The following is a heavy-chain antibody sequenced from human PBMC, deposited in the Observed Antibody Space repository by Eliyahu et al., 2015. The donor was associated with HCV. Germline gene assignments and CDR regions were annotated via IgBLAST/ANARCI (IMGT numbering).Heavy chain of an antibody. CDR2: INSDGSST. V-gene: IGHV3-74*01. CDR1: GFTFSSYW. CDR3: AREAHYDYIWGSYRSRTSFDY. D-gene: IGHD3-16*02. J-gene: IGHJ4*02. Sequence: EVQLVESGGGLVQPGGSLRLSCAASGFTFSSYWMHWVRQAPGKGLVWVSRINSDGSSTSYADSVKGRFTISRDNAKNTLYLQMNSLRAEDTAVYYCAREAHYDYIWGSYRSRTSFDYWGQGTLVTVSS.